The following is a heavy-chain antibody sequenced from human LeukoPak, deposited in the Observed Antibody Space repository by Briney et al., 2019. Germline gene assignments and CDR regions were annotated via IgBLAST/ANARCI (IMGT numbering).Heavy chain of an antibody. V-gene: IGHV3-7*01. CDR3: ARDGYNWGFGY. D-gene: IGHD1-1*01. J-gene: IGHJ4*02. CDR1: GFTFSSYS. Sequence: GGSLRLSCAASGFTFSSYSMSWVRQAPGKGREWVANIKQDGSEKYYVDSVKGRLTISRDNAKNSLYLQMNSLRAEDTAVYYCARDGYNWGFGYWGQGTLVTVSS. CDR2: IKQDGSEK.